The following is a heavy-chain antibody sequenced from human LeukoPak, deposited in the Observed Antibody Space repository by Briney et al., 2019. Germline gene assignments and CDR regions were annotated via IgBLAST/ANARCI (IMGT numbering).Heavy chain of an antibody. J-gene: IGHJ4*02. D-gene: IGHD3-10*01. V-gene: IGHV3-7*03. CDR3: AGDRGYLQFDY. Sequence: GGSLRLSCSASGFTISSRWMSWVRQAPGKGLEWVANIKEDGSQKYYADSVKGRFTISRDNAKNSLYLQLNSLRAEDTAMYYCAGDRGYLQFDYWGQGTLVTVSS. CDR1: GFTISSRW. CDR2: IKEDGSQK.